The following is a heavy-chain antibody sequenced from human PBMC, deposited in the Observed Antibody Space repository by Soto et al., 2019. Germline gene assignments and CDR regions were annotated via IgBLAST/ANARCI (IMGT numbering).Heavy chain of an antibody. CDR2: ISGSGGST. Sequence: GWSLRLSCSASVFTFDSCAMSWFRQAPGKGLEWILGISGSGGSTYYADSVKGRFTISRDNSKNTLYLQMNSLRADDTAIYYCAKGKTSGWYYFDFWGQGTPVTVSS. J-gene: IGHJ4*02. CDR1: VFTFDSCA. D-gene: IGHD6-19*01. V-gene: IGHV3-23*01. CDR3: AKGKTSGWYYFDF.